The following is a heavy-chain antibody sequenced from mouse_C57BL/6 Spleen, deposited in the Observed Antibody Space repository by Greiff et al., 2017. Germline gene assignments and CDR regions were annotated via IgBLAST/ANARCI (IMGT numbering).Heavy chain of an antibody. CDR1: GFSFNTYA. J-gene: IGHJ1*03. Sequence: EAGGGLVQPKGSLKLSCAASGFSFNTYAMNWVRQAPGKGLEWVARIRSKSNNYATYYADSVKDRFTISRDDSESMLYLQMNNLTTEDTAMYYCVRDGYNRYFDVWGTGTTVTVSS. D-gene: IGHD2-3*01. V-gene: IGHV10-1*01. CDR3: VRDGYNRYFDV. CDR2: IRSKSNNYAT.